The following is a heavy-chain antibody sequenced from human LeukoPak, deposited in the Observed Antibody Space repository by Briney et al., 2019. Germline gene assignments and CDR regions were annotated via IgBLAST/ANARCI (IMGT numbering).Heavy chain of an antibody. V-gene: IGHV3-15*01. CDR3: TTWAAWATTRDY. CDR2: IKSKTDGGTT. Sequence: GGSLRLSCAASGFTFINAWMTWVRQAPGQGVEWVGHIKSKTDGGTTDYGAPVKGRFTISRDDSKNTLYLQMNSLKNEDTAVYYCTTWAAWATTRDYWGQGTLVTVSS. J-gene: IGHJ4*02. D-gene: IGHD5-12*01. CDR1: GFTFINAW.